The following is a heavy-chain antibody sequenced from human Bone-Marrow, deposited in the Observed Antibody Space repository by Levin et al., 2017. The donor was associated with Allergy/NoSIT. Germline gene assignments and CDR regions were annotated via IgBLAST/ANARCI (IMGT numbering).Heavy chain of an antibody. CDR3: ARLLLYTSWSYAFDI. CDR1: GFTFSDYY. D-gene: IGHD1-1*01. Sequence: GGSLRLSCAASGFTFSDYYINWIRLAPGKGLEWVSYIRSSDSAINYADSVKGRFTISRDNAKNSIYLQMSSLRVEDTAMYYCARLLLYTSWSYAFDIWGQGTMVTFSS. J-gene: IGHJ3*02. V-gene: IGHV3-11*01. CDR2: IRSSDSAI.